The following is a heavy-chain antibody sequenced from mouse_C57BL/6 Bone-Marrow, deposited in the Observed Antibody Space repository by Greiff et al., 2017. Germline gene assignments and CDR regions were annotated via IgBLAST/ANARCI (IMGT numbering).Heavy chain of an antibody. J-gene: IGHJ4*01. V-gene: IGHV1-39*01. CDR3: AMGYDYYYSIDY. CDR1: GYSFTDYS. Sequence: EVQLQQSGPELVKPGASVKLSCKASGYSFTDYSMNWVKQSNGKSLEWIGVINPNYGTTSYNQKFKSKATLTVDKSSSTASMQLNSLTSEDSAVYYCAMGYDYYYSIDYWGRGTSVTVSS. CDR2: INPNYGTT. D-gene: IGHD2-4*01.